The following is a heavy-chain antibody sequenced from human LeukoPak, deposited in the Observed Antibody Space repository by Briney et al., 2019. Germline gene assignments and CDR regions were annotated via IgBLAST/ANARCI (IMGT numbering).Heavy chain of an antibody. J-gene: IGHJ6*04. D-gene: IGHD3-9*01. CDR2: ISSSSSYT. Sequence: PGGSLRLSCAASGFTFSDHYMSWIRQAPGKGLEWVSYISSSSSYTNYADSVKGRFTISRDNAKNSLYLQMNSLRAEDTAVYYCARDSARVIRYFDWVLDYYYYYGMDVWGKGTTVTVSS. V-gene: IGHV3-11*06. CDR1: GFTFSDHY. CDR3: ARDSARVIRYFDWVLDYYYYYGMDV.